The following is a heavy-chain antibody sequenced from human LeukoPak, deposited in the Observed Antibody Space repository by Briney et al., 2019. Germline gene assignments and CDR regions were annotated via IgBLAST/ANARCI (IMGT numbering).Heavy chain of an antibody. CDR2: INHSGST. J-gene: IGHJ4*02. D-gene: IGHD6-13*01. Sequence: KPSETLSLTCAVYGGSFSGYYWSWIRQPPGKGLEWIGEINHSGSTNYNPSLKSRVTISVDTSKNQFSLKLSSVTAADTAVYYCARGRGYSSSWYYWGQGTLVTVSS. CDR1: GGSFSGYY. V-gene: IGHV4-34*01. CDR3: ARGRGYSSSWYY.